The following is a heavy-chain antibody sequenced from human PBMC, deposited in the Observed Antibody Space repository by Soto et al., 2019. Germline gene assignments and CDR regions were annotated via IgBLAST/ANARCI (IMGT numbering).Heavy chain of an antibody. J-gene: IGHJ6*02. Sequence: RLGGSLRLSCAASGFTFSSYGMHWVRQAPGKGLEWVAVIWYDGSNKYYADSVKGRFTISRDNSKNTLYLQMNSLRAEDTAVYYCARAIKKYCSSTSCYMYYYYGMDVWGQGITVTVYS. V-gene: IGHV3-33*01. D-gene: IGHD2-2*02. CDR1: GFTFSSYG. CDR3: ARAIKKYCSSTSCYMYYYYGMDV. CDR2: IWYDGSNK.